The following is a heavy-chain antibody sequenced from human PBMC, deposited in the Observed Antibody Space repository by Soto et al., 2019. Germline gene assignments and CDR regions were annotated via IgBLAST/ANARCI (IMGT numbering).Heavy chain of an antibody. V-gene: IGHV1-69*13. CDR1: GGTFSSYA. D-gene: IGHD3-3*01. CDR2: IIPIFGTA. CDR3: ASERALGWACRSGVTGWRACGMDV. J-gene: IGHJ6*02. Sequence: GASVKVSCKASGGTFSSYAISWVRQAPGQGLEWMGGIIPIFGTANYAQKFQGRVTMTADESTSTAYMELSSLRSEDTAVYYCASERALGWACRSGVTGWRACGMDVWGQGTMVTVSS.